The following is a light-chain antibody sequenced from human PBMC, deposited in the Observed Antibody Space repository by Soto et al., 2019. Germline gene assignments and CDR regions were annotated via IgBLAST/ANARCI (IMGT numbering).Light chain of an antibody. CDR2: AAS. Sequence: DIQMTQSPSSLSASVGDRVTITCRASQDLTNYLAWYQQKPGKVPKLLIYAASTLQSGVPSRFSGSGSGTDFTLTISSLQPEDVATYYFQKYNSAPLTFGGGTKVEIK. CDR1: QDLTNY. J-gene: IGKJ4*01. V-gene: IGKV1-27*01. CDR3: QKYNSAPLT.